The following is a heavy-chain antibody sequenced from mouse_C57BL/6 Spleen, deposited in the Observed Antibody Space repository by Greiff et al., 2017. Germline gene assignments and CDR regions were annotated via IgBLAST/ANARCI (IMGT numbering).Heavy chain of an antibody. D-gene: IGHD2-2*01. CDR2: IDPSDSET. CDR1: GYTFTSYW. V-gene: IGHV1-52*01. Sequence: QVQLQQPGAELVRPGSSVKLSCKASGYTFTSYWMHWVKQRPIQGLEWIGNIDPSDSETHYNQKFKDKATLTVDKSSSTAYMQLSSLTSEDSAVYYCARWVTTGVDYWGQGTTLTVSS. CDR3: ARWVTTGVDY. J-gene: IGHJ2*01.